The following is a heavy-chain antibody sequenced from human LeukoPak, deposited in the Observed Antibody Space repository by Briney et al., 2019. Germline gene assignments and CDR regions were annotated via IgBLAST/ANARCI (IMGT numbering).Heavy chain of an antibody. CDR3: ARVWVYTFYYVSGGDAFDI. CDR2: IYTSGST. D-gene: IGHD3-22*01. CDR1: GGSISSGSYY. J-gene: IGHJ3*02. V-gene: IGHV4-61*02. Sequence: SETLSLTCTVSGGSISSGSYYWSWIRQPAGKGLEWIGRIYTSGSTNYNPSLKNRVTISVDTSKNQFSLKLSSVTAADTAGSYCARVWVYTFYYVSGGDAFDIGAKGTMVTVFS.